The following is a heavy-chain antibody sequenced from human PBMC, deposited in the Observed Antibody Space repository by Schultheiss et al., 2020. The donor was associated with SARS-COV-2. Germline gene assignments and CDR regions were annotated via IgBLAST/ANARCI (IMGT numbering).Heavy chain of an antibody. Sequence: SVKVSCKASGGTFSSYAISWVRQVPGQGLEWMGGIIPIFGTANYAQKFQGRVTITADESTSTAYMELSSLRSEDTAMYYCARRGGSYSGMDVWGQGTTVTVSS. V-gene: IGHV1-69*13. D-gene: IGHD3-16*01. CDR3: ARRGGSYSGMDV. CDR1: GGTFSSYA. CDR2: IIPIFGTA. J-gene: IGHJ6*02.